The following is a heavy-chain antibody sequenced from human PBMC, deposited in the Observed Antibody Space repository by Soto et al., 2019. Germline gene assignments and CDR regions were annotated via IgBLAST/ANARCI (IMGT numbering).Heavy chain of an antibody. Sequence: QVQLQESGPGLVKPSQTLSLTCTVSGGSISSGDYYWSWIRQPPGKGLEWIGYIYYSGSTYYNPSLKSRVTISVDTSKNQFSLKLSSVTAADTPVYYCARALTWYYDSSGYYLFDYWGQGTLVTVSS. CDR1: GGSISSGDYY. CDR3: ARALTWYYDSSGYYLFDY. CDR2: IYYSGST. V-gene: IGHV4-30-4*01. D-gene: IGHD3-22*01. J-gene: IGHJ4*02.